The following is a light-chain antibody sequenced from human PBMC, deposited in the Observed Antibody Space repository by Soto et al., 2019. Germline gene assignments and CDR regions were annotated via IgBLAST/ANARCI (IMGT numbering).Light chain of an antibody. CDR1: QSFTNNF. CDR2: GAS. V-gene: IGKV3-20*01. Sequence: EIVLTQSPGSLSLSPGERATLSCRASQSFTNNFLAWYQQKPGQAPRLLIYGASSRATGIPDRFSGSGSGTDFTLTISRLEPEDFVVFYCYQYGSTPPTFGQGTKVDIK. CDR3: YQYGSTPPT. J-gene: IGKJ1*01.